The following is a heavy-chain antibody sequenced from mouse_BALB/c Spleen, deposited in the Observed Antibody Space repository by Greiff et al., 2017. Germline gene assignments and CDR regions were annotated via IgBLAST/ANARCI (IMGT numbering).Heavy chain of an antibody. CDR2: ISSGGSYT. D-gene: IGHD1-2*01. J-gene: IGHJ2*01. CDR1: GFTFSSYG. CDR3: ARQATATDFDY. Sequence: EVQLVESGGELVKPGGSLKLSCAASGFTFSSYGMSWVRQTPDKRLEWVATISSGGSYTYYPDSVKGRFTISRDNAKNTLYLQMSSLKSEDTAMYYCARQATATDFDYWGQGTTLTVSS. V-gene: IGHV5-6*01.